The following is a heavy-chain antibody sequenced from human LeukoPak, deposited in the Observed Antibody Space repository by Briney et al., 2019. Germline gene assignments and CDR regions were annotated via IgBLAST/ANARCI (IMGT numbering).Heavy chain of an antibody. CDR1: GYTFTAYY. CDR3: ARDHGPYGDSAVGAFDI. J-gene: IGHJ3*02. Sequence: ASVKVSCKAPGYTFTAYYLHWVRQAPGQGLEWMGWINPNNGDSKSAQKFQDRVIMTRDTSIRTAYMELGSLRSDDTAVYYCARDHGPYGDSAVGAFDIWGQGTMVTVSS. D-gene: IGHD4-17*01. V-gene: IGHV1-2*02. CDR2: INPNNGDS.